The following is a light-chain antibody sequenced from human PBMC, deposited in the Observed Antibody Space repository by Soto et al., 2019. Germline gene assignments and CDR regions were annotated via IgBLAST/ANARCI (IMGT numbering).Light chain of an antibody. Sequence: EVVMTQSPATLSVSPGERATLSCRARQSVSGDLVWYQQKPGQAPRPLIYGASTRATGIPARFSGSGSGTEFTLAISSLQSEDFAVYYCQQYNNWPWTFGQGTKVEIK. CDR3: QQYNNWPWT. V-gene: IGKV3-15*01. CDR1: QSVSGD. CDR2: GAS. J-gene: IGKJ1*01.